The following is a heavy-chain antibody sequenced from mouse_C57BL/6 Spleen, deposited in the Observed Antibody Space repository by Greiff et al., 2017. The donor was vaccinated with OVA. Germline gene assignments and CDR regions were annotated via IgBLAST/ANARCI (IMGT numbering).Heavy chain of an antibody. D-gene: IGHD2-1*01. CDR1: GYTFTSYW. Sequence: VQLQQSGTVLARPGASVKMSCKTSGYTFTSYWMHWVKQRPGQGLEWIGMIHPNSGSTNYNEKFKSKATLTVDKSSSTAYMQLSSLTSEDSAVYYCAIYYGNSYAMDYWGQGTSVTVSS. V-gene: IGHV1-64*01. CDR3: AIYYGNSYAMDY. CDR2: IHPNSGST. J-gene: IGHJ4*01.